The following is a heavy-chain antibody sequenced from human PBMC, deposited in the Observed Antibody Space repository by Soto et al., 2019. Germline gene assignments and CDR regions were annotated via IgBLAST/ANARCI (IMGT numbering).Heavy chain of an antibody. D-gene: IGHD6-6*01. V-gene: IGHV4-59*01. CDR2: IYYSGST. Sequence: SETLSLTCTVSGGSISSYYWSWIRQPPGKGLEWIGYIYYSGSTNYNPSLKSRVTISVDTSKNQFSLKLSSVTAADTAVYYCARDAYSGSSWRFDPWGQGTLVTVSS. CDR1: GGSISSYY. CDR3: ARDAYSGSSWRFDP. J-gene: IGHJ5*02.